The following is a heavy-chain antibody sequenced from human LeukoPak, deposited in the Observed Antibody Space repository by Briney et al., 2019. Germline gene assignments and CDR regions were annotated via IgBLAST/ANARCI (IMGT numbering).Heavy chain of an antibody. V-gene: IGHV4-39*01. J-gene: IGHJ2*01. Sequence: SETLSLTCTISGGSISSSSYYWVWIRQPPGKPLEWMGSIFYSGSTYYNPSLKSRVTISVDTSKNQSSLNLSSVTAADAPVYYCARPAPVTTSFWYFDLWGRGTQVTVSS. CDR3: ARPAPVTTSFWYFDL. CDR2: IFYSGST. CDR1: GGSISSSSYY. D-gene: IGHD4-17*01.